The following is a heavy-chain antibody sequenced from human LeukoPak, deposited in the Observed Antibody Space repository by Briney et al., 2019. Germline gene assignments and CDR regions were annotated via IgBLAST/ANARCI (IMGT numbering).Heavy chain of an antibody. J-gene: IGHJ4*02. CDR1: GFTFSSYG. CDR2: IWYDGSNK. CDR3: ARAPTMVRGVYFDY. Sequence: GGSLRLSCAASGFTFSSYGMHWVRQAPGKGLEWVAVIWYDGSNKYYADSVKGRFTISRDNSKNTLYLQMNSLRAEDTAVYYCARAPTMVRGVYFDYWGQGTLVTVSS. V-gene: IGHV3-33*01. D-gene: IGHD3-10*01.